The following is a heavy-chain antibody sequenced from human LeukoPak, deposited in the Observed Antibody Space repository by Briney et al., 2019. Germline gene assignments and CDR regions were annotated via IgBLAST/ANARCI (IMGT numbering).Heavy chain of an antibody. D-gene: IGHD3-10*01. V-gene: IGHV3-23*01. Sequence: GGSLRLSCAASGFTFSSYAMSWVRQAPGKGLEWVSAISGSGGSTYYADSVKGRFTISRDNSKNTLYLQMNSLRAEDTAVYYCAKDLAAITMVRGVITAGDYWGQRTLVTVSS. CDR1: GFTFSSYA. CDR3: AKDLAAITMVRGVITAGDY. CDR2: ISGSGGST. J-gene: IGHJ4*02.